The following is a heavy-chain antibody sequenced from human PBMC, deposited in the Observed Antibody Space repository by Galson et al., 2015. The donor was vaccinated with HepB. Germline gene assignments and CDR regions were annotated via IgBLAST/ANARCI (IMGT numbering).Heavy chain of an antibody. D-gene: IGHD1-26*01. CDR2: IYHGGIS. CDR1: GGSISNVEDS. Sequence: TLSLTCTVSGGSISNVEDSWSWIRQPPGKGLEWIGYIYHGGISYQNPSLKSRVTISVDRSKNQYSLNLTSVTAADTAVYYCARYSDLHGLDVWGQGTTVTVS. CDR3: ARYSDLHGLDV. J-gene: IGHJ6*02. V-gene: IGHV4-30-2*01.